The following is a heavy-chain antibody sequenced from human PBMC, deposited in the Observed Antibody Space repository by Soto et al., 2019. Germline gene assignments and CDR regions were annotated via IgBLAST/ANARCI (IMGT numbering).Heavy chain of an antibody. CDR1: GGSFSGYF. CDR2: ISHSGST. J-gene: IGHJ3*02. Sequence: SETLSLTCAVYGGSFSGYFWSWIRQPPGKGLEWIGEISHSGSTNYNPSLKSRVTISVDTSKNQFSLKLSSVTTADTAVYFCARSRGDYPGDAFDIWGQGTMVTVSS. D-gene: IGHD4-17*01. V-gene: IGHV4-34*01. CDR3: ARSRGDYPGDAFDI.